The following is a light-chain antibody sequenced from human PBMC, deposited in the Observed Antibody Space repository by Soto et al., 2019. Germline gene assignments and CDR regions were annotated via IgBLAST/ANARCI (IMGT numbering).Light chain of an antibody. CDR2: GAS. V-gene: IGKV3-20*01. CDR1: QSVSSSY. Sequence: EIVLTQSPGTLSLSPGERATLSCRSSQSVSSSYLAWYQQKPVQAPRLLIYGASSRATGIPDRFSGSGSGTDFTLTISRLEPEDFAVYYCQQYGSSPPITLGQGTRLEIK. CDR3: QQYGSSPPIT. J-gene: IGKJ5*01.